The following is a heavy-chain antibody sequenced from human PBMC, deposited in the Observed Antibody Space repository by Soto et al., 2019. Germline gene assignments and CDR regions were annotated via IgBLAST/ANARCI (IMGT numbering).Heavy chain of an antibody. Sequence: QLQLVQSGAEVRKHGSSVKVSCNASGYTFSDYYIHWVRQAPGQGLEWMGWINPNSGGTKYAPKFQGGVTMTRDKSITTAYMELSRLRSGDTAVYYCAREPATAKPEGVDFWGQGTLVTVSS. D-gene: IGHD1-1*01. CDR2: INPNSGGT. CDR1: GYTFSDYY. V-gene: IGHV1-2*02. CDR3: AREPATAKPEGVDF. J-gene: IGHJ4*02.